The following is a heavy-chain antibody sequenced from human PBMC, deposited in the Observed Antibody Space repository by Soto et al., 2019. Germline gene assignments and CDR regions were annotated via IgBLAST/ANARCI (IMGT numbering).Heavy chain of an antibody. J-gene: IGHJ6*02. D-gene: IGHD4-17*01. V-gene: IGHV3-33*01. CDR2: IFYDGSHK. Sequence: GGSLRLSCTASGFAFSDYGMHWVRQAPGKGLEWVAIIFYDGSHKYYADSVKGRFTISRDNSRNTVELQMNSLRAEDTATYFCARRRSTVTTPWFYHGMDVWGRGTAVTVSS. CDR3: ARRRSTVTTPWFYHGMDV. CDR1: GFAFSDYG.